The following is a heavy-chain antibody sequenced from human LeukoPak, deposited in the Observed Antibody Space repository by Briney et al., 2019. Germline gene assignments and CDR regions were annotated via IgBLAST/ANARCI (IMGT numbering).Heavy chain of an antibody. V-gene: IGHV4-34*01. CDR1: GGSFSGYD. J-gene: IGHJ4*02. D-gene: IGHD3-16*01. CDR3: ATQQGGFDY. Sequence: PSETLSLTCAVYGGSFSGYDWSWIRQPPGKGLEWIGEINHSGSTNYNPSLKSRVTISVDTSKNQFSLKLSSVTAADTAVYYCATQQGGFDYWGQGTLVTVSS. CDR2: INHSGST.